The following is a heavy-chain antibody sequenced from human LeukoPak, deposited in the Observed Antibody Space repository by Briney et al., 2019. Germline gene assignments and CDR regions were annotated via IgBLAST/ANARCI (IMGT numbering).Heavy chain of an antibody. D-gene: IGHD1-26*01. CDR1: GFTFSSYW. Sequence: GGSLRLSCAASGFTFSSYWMSWVRQAPGKGLEWVANIKQDGSEKYYVDSVKGRFTISRDNAKNSLYLQMNSLRAEDTAVYYCARVTNGWELLGSAFDIWGQGTMVTVSS. V-gene: IGHV3-7*01. CDR2: IKQDGSEK. J-gene: IGHJ3*02. CDR3: ARVTNGWELLGSAFDI.